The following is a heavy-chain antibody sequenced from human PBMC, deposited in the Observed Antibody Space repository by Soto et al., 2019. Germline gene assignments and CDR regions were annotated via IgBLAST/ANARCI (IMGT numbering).Heavy chain of an antibody. CDR3: AKDEGSAYDYVWGSYRPTNFDY. CDR1: GFTFSSYA. Sequence: EVQLLESGGGLVQPGGSLRLSCAASGFTFSSYAMSWVRQAPGKGLEWVSAISGRGGSTYYADSVKGRFTISRDNSKNTLYLQMNSLRAEDTAVYYCAKDEGSAYDYVWGSYRPTNFDYWGQGTLVTVSS. J-gene: IGHJ4*02. V-gene: IGHV3-23*01. CDR2: ISGRGGST. D-gene: IGHD3-16*02.